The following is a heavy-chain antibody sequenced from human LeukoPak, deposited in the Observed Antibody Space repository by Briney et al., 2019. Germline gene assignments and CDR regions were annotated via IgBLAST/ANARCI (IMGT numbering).Heavy chain of an antibody. V-gene: IGHV1-18*01. CDR3: STESTTGTTWAAFDI. CDR1: GYTFTSYG. D-gene: IGHD1-1*01. Sequence: ASVTVSCKASGYTFTSYGISWVRQPPGQGLEWMGWISAYNGNTNYAQKLQGRVTMTTDTSTSTAYMELRSLRPDDTAVYYCSTESTTGTTWAAFDIWGQGTMVTVSS. J-gene: IGHJ3*02. CDR2: ISAYNGNT.